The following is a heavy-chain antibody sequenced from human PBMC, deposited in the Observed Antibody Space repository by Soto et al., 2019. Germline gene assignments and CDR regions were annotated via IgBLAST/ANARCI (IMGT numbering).Heavy chain of an antibody. CDR2: IKQDGSEI. CDR3: ARALPPYGTRMVFVGYYYYGMDV. CDR1: GFTFSSYW. J-gene: IGHJ6*02. V-gene: IGHV3-7*03. Sequence: GGSLKISCAASGFTFSSYWMSWVRQAPGKGLEWVANIKQDGSEINYVDSVKGRFTISRENARNSLYLQMNSLRAEDTAVFYCARALPPYGTRMVFVGYYYYGMDVWGQGTTVTVS. D-gene: IGHD3-10*01.